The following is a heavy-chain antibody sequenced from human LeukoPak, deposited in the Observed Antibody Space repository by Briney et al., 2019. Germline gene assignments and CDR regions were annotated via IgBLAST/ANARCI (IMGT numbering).Heavy chain of an antibody. J-gene: IGHJ4*02. Sequence: GGSLRLSCAASGFTFSSYAIHWVRQAPGKGLEWVAVILHDGSNKYYADSVKGRFTISRDNSKNTLYLQMNSLRPEDTAVYYCARGDYYDSSNYQKPYFDYWGQGTLVTVSS. CDR1: GFTFSSYA. CDR3: ARGDYYDSSNYQKPYFDY. CDR2: ILHDGSNK. V-gene: IGHV3-30*01. D-gene: IGHD3-22*01.